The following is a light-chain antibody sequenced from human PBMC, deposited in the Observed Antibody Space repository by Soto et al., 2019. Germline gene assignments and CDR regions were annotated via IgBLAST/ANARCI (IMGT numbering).Light chain of an antibody. J-gene: IGKJ1*01. CDR3: QQYNSYPRT. Sequence: DLQITQSPSTLCAPVGDTITITRLASKSISNLLAWYQQKPGKAPKLLIHEASSLESGVPSWFSGSGSGTEFTLTISSLQADDVASYYWQQYNSYPRTFGQGTKVDIK. CDR1: KSISNL. V-gene: IGKV1-5*03. CDR2: EAS.